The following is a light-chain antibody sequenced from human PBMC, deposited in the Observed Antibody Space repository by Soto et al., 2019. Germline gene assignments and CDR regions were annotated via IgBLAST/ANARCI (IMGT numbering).Light chain of an antibody. CDR1: QSVSNNY. V-gene: IGKV3-20*01. J-gene: IGKJ4*01. Sequence: EIVLTQSPGTLTLSPGERATLSCRASQSVSNNYLAWYQQKPGQAPRLLIYGASSRATGIPDRFSGSGSGTDFTLTSSRLEPEDFAVYYCQQYGSSPSTFGGGTKVQI. CDR2: GAS. CDR3: QQYGSSPST.